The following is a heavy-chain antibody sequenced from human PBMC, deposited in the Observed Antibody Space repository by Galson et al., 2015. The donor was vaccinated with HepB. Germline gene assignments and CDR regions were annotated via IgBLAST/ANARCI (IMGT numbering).Heavy chain of an antibody. D-gene: IGHD3-10*01. Sequence: TLSLTCTVSGASVGSGPYYWSWIRQHPGKGLEWIGYIYFNGSTHYNPSLQSRVIISLDTSKNQFSLEVRSVNAADTAVYFCARVVNFFSSGRIDFWGQGTLATVSS. CDR3: ARVVNFFSSGRIDF. J-gene: IGHJ4*02. V-gene: IGHV4-31*03. CDR2: IYFNGST. CDR1: GASVGSGPYY.